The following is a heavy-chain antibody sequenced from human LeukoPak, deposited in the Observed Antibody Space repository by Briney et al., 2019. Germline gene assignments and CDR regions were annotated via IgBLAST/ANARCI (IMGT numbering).Heavy chain of an antibody. CDR2: ISGSGGST. J-gene: IGHJ3*02. CDR3: AKDIVATHDAFDI. D-gene: IGHD5-12*01. V-gene: IGHV3-23*01. CDR1: GFTFSSYA. Sequence: GGSLRLSCAASGFTFSSYAMSWVRQAPGKVLEWVSAISGSGGSTYYADSVKGRFTISRDNSKNTLYLQMNSLRAEDTAVYYCAKDIVATHDAFDIWGQGTMVTVSS.